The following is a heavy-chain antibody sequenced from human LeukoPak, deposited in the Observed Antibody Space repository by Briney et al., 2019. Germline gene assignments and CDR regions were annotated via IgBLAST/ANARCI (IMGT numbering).Heavy chain of an antibody. J-gene: IGHJ4*02. Sequence: GGSLRLSCAASGFTFSSYAMSWVRQAPGKGLEWVSAISGSGGSTYYADSVKGRFTISRDKSKNTLYLQMNSLRAEDTAVYYCAKDRFPICGVVIGEAYFDYWGQGPLVTVSS. CDR2: ISGSGGST. D-gene: IGHD3-3*01. CDR1: GFTFSSYA. V-gene: IGHV3-23*01. CDR3: AKDRFPICGVVIGEAYFDY.